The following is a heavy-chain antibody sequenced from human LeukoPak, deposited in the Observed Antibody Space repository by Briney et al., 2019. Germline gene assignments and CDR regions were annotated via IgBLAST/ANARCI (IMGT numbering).Heavy chain of an antibody. D-gene: IGHD1-26*01. CDR1: GGSISSYY. CDR2: IYYSGST. V-gene: IGHV4-59*08. J-gene: IGHJ4*02. CDR3: ARSSGSYLGGDFDY. Sequence: NPSETLSLTCTVSGGSISSYYWSWIRQPPGKGLEWIGYIYYSGSTNYNPSLKSRVTISVDTSKNQFSPKLSSVTAADTAVYYCARSSGSYLGGDFDYWGQGTLVTVSS.